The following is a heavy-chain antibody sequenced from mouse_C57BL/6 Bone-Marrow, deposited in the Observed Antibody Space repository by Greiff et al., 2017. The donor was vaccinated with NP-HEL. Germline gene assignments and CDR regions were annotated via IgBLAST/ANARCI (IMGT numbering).Heavy chain of an antibody. CDR1: GFNIKDDY. D-gene: IGHD1-1*01. CDR3: TLYYYGSSRGYLDY. Sequence: EVKLMESGAELVRPGASVKLSCTASGFNIKDDYMHWVKQRPEQGLEWIGWIDPENGDTEYASKFQGKATITADTSSNTAYLQLSSLTSEDTAVYYCTLYYYGSSRGYLDYWGQGTTLTVSS. V-gene: IGHV14-4*01. J-gene: IGHJ2*01. CDR2: IDPENGDT.